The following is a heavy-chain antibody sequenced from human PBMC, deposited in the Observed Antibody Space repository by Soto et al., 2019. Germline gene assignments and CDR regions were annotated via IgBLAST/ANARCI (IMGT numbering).Heavy chain of an antibody. J-gene: IGHJ4*02. CDR1: GFTFSSYG. V-gene: IGHV3-33*01. CDR2: IWFDGSNT. Sequence: QPGGSLRLSCVASGFTFSSYGMHWVRQAPGKGLEWVAVIWFDGSNTYYADSVKGRFIISRDNSKNTLYLQMNSLRAEDTAVYYCVRDNKYDILTGYYYFDYWGQGSLVTVSS. CDR3: VRDNKYDILTGYYYFDY. D-gene: IGHD3-9*01.